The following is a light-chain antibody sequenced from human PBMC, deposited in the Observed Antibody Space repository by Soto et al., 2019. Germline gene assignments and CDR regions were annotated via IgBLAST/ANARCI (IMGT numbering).Light chain of an antibody. CDR3: SSYTSSSTL. Sequence: QSVLTQPASVSGSPGQSITISCTGTSTDVGSYNYVSWYQQHPGKAPKLMIYAVRDRPSGISSRFSGSKSGNTASLTISGLQTEDEADYYCSSYTSSSTLFGTGTKATVL. V-gene: IGLV2-14*01. CDR2: AVR. J-gene: IGLJ1*01. CDR1: STDVGSYNY.